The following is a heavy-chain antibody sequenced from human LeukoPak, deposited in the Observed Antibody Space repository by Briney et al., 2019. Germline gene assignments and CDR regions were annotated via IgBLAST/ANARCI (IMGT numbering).Heavy chain of an antibody. CDR3: AKDRCSNGIGCYYYYMDV. CDR2: ISSSSSYI. Sequence: PGGSLRLSCAASGFTFSTYAMSWVRQAPGKGLEWVSSISSSSSYIYYADSVKGRFSISRDSSKNILYLQMNSLRAEDTAVYYCAKDRCSNGIGCYYYYMDVWGKGTAVTISS. D-gene: IGHD2-8*01. J-gene: IGHJ6*03. V-gene: IGHV3-21*01. CDR1: GFTFSTYA.